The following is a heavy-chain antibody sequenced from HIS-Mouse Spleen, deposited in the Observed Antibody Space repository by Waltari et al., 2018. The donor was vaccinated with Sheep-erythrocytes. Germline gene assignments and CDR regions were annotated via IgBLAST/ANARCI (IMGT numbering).Heavy chain of an antibody. J-gene: IGHJ4*02. CDR3: ARVSGGNSNRFDY. V-gene: IGHV3-66*01. D-gene: IGHD2-21*02. CDR2: LDSGGST. Sequence: EVQLVESGGGLVQPGGSLRLSCAASGFTVSSNYMSWVRQAQGKGLGWVSVLDSGGSTNYADSGKGRFTISRDNSKNTLYLQMNSLRAEDTAVYYCARVSGGNSNRFDYWGQGTLVTVSS. CDR1: GFTVSSNY.